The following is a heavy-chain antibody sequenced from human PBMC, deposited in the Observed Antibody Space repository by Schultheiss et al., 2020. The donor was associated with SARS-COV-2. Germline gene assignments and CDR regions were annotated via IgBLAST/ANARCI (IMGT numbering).Heavy chain of an antibody. Sequence: SQTLSLTCAVYGGSFSGYYWSWIRQPPGKGLEWIGYIYYSGSTNYNPSLKSRVTISVDTSKNQFSLKLSSVTAADTAVYYCARQRCSSTSCLNFDYWGQGTLVTVSS. D-gene: IGHD2-2*01. CDR1: GGSFSGYY. CDR3: ARQRCSSTSCLNFDY. CDR2: IYYSGST. V-gene: IGHV4-59*08. J-gene: IGHJ4*02.